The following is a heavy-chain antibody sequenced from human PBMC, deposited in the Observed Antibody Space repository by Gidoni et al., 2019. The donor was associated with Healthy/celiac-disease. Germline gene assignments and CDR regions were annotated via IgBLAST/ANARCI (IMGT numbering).Heavy chain of an antibody. CDR1: GFTLSSYG. CDR3: ARRLLEYYYYGMDV. D-gene: IGHD5-18*01. V-gene: IGHV3-33*01. CDR2: IWYDGSNK. J-gene: IGHJ6*02. Sequence: QVQLVESGGGVVQPGRPLRLSCAASGFTLSSYGMHWVRQAPGKGLEWVAVIWYDGSNKYYADSVKGRFTISRDNSKNTLYLQMNSRRAEDTAVYYCARRLLEYYYYGMDVWGQGTTVTVSS.